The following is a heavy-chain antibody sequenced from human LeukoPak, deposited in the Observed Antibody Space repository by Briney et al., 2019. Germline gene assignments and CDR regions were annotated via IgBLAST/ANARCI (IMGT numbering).Heavy chain of an antibody. J-gene: IGHJ6*03. Sequence: SETLSLTCAVYSGSFSGYYWSWIRQPPGKGLEWIGEINHSGSTNYNPSLKSRVTISVDTSKNQFSLKLSSVTAADTAVYYCTFSVDQPLYYMDVWGKGTTVTISS. CDR1: SGSFSGYY. CDR2: INHSGST. CDR3: TFSVDQPLYYMDV. V-gene: IGHV4-34*01.